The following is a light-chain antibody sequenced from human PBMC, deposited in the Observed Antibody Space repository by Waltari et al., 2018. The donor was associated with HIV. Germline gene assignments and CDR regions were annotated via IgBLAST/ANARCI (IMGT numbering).Light chain of an antibody. CDR3: GTWDSSLSAGV. J-gene: IGLJ2*01. Sequence: QSVLTQPPSVSAAPGQKVTISCSGSSSNIGNHYVSWYQKLPGTAPKHLIYDNHKRPSGIPDRFSCSKSGTSATLGITGLQTGDEADYYCGTWDSSLSAGVIGGGTKLTVL. CDR1: SSNIGNHY. CDR2: DNH. V-gene: IGLV1-51*01.